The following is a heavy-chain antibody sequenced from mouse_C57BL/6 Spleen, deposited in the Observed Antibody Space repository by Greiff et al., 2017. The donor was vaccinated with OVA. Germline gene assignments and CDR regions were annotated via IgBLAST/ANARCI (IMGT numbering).Heavy chain of an antibody. J-gene: IGHJ1*03. D-gene: IGHD2-2*01. CDR3: ARDDNGYDGYFDV. CDR2: SRNKANDYTT. CDR1: GFTFSDFY. V-gene: IGHV7-1*01. Sequence: EVQGVESGGGLVQSGRSLRLSCATSGFTFSDFYMEWVRQAPGKGLEWIAASRNKANDYTTEYSASVKGRFIVSRDTSQSILYLQMNALRAEDTAIYYCARDDNGYDGYFDVWGTGTTVTVSS.